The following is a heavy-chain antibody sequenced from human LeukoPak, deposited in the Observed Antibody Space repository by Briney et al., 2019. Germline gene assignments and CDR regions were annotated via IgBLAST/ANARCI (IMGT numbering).Heavy chain of an antibody. V-gene: IGHV4-31*03. CDR1: GGSISRGGFY. Sequence: SETLSLTCTVSGGSISRGGFYWSWFRQHPGKGREWIGYISYSGSTYYNPSLKSRVTISIDTSKNPFSLRLSSVAAANAAMYYCARAGGSGSYPYFFDYWGQGTLVTVSS. J-gene: IGHJ4*02. D-gene: IGHD3-10*01. CDR2: ISYSGST. CDR3: ARAGGSGSYPYFFDY.